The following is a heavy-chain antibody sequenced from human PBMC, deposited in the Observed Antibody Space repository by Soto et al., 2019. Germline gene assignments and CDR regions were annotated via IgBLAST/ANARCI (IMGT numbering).Heavy chain of an antibody. J-gene: IGHJ4*02. D-gene: IGHD1-26*01. Sequence: QVQLVESGGGVVQPGRSLRLSCAASGFTFSSYAMHWVRQAPGKGLEWVAVISYDGSNKYYADSVKGRFTISRDNSKNTLYLQMNSLSAEDTAVYYCARPISGSYFFDYWGQGTLVTVSS. CDR1: GFTFSSYA. V-gene: IGHV3-30-3*01. CDR2: ISYDGSNK. CDR3: ARPISGSYFFDY.